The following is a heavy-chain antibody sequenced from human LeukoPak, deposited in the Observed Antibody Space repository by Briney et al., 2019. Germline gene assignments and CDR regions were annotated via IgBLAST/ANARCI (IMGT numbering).Heavy chain of an antibody. Sequence: GGSLRLSCAASGFTFSSYEMNWVRQAPGKGLEWVSYISSSGSTIYYADSVKGRFTISRDNAKSSLYLQMNSLRAEDMAVYYCARDILGWNDVDYFDYWGQGTLVTVSS. CDR1: GFTFSSYE. CDR2: ISSSGSTI. CDR3: ARDILGWNDVDYFDY. J-gene: IGHJ4*02. V-gene: IGHV3-48*03. D-gene: IGHD1-1*01.